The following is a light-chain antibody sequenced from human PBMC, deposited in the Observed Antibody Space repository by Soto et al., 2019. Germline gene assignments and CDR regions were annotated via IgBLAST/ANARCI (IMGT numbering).Light chain of an antibody. Sequence: IVVTQSPATLSVSPWERATLSCRASQSVSILLAWYQQKPGQAPRLLIFGTSTRATGIPDRFSGSGSGTDFTLSISRLEPEDFAVYYCQQYASSPLLTFGGGTRLEIK. CDR1: QSVSIL. CDR3: QQYASSPLLT. V-gene: IGKV3-20*01. CDR2: GTS. J-gene: IGKJ5*01.